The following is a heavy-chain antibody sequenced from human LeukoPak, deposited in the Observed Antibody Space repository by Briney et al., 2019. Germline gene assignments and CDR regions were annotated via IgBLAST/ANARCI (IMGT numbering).Heavy chain of an antibody. J-gene: IGHJ4*02. Sequence: GGSLRLSCAASGFTFSSYGMHWVRQAPGKGLEWVAVIWYDGSDKYYADSVKGRFTISRDNSKNTLYLQMNSLRAEDTAVYYCASLTVTTRLPFDYWGQGTLVTVSS. CDR2: IWYDGSDK. CDR1: GFTFSSYG. CDR3: ASLTVTTRLPFDY. D-gene: IGHD4-17*01. V-gene: IGHV3-33*01.